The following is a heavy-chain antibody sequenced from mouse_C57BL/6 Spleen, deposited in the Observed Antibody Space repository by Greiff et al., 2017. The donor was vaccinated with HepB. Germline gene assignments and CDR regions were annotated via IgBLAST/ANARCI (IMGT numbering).Heavy chain of an antibody. J-gene: IGHJ3*01. CDR1: GYTFTSYW. CDR2: INPSNGGT. Sequence: QVQLKESGTELVKPGASVKLSCKASGYTFTSYWMHWVKQRPGQGLEWIGNINPSNGGTNYNEKFKSKATLTVDKSSSTAYMQLSSLTSEDSAVYYCARSVYYGSSGFAYWGQGTLVTVSA. V-gene: IGHV1-53*01. D-gene: IGHD1-1*01. CDR3: ARSVYYGSSGFAY.